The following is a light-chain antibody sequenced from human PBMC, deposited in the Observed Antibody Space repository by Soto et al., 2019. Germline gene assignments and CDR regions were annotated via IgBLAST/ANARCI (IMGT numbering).Light chain of an antibody. CDR3: CSYVGRNTYV. CDR2: DVS. CDR1: SSDVGGYNY. V-gene: IGLV2-11*01. J-gene: IGLJ1*01. Sequence: QSALTQPRSASGSPGQSMTISCTGTSSDVGGYNYVSWYQQHPAKAPKLIIFDVSKRPSGVPNRFSGSKSGNTASLTISGLRAEDEADYYCCSYVGRNTYVFGTGTKVTVL.